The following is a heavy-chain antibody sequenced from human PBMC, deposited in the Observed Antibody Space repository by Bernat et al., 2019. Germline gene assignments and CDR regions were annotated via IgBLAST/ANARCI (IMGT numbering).Heavy chain of an antibody. Sequence: QVQLVESGGGVVQPGRSLRLSCAASGFTFSSYAMHWVRQAPGKGLEWVAVISYDGSNKYYADSVKGRFTISRDNSKNTLYLQMNSLRAEDMAVYYCARVLEGALVDWGQGTLVTVSS. CDR3: ARVLEGALVD. CDR1: GFTFSSYA. V-gene: IGHV3-30-3*01. J-gene: IGHJ4*02. D-gene: IGHD2-21*01. CDR2: ISYDGSNK.